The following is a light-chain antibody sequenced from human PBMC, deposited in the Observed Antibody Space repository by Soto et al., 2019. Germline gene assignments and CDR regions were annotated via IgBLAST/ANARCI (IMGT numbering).Light chain of an antibody. CDR2: DAS. CDR1: QSVSSY. V-gene: IGKV3-11*01. Sequence: EIVLTQSPATLSLSPGERATLSCRASQSVSSYLAWYQQKPGQAPRLLIYDASNRATGIPARFSASGSVTDFTLTISSLEPEDSAVYYCQQRGNWITFGPGTRLEIK. J-gene: IGKJ5*01. CDR3: QQRGNWIT.